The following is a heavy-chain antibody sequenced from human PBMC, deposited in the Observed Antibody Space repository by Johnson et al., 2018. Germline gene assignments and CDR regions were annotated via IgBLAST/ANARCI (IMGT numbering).Heavy chain of an antibody. CDR2: ISGSCDNT. V-gene: IGHV3-23*01. Sequence: VQLQESGGTLVQPGGSLRLSCAASGFSISNYWTHWVRQPPGKGLVWVSAISGSCDNTYHADSVKGRFTISRDKPKNTLYLQMNSLSAEDTAIYYCAKELDFNFWSGNHYFYYGMDVWGQGTTVTVSS. CDR3: AKELDFNFWSGNHYFYYGMDV. D-gene: IGHD3-3*01. J-gene: IGHJ6*02. CDR1: GFSISNYW.